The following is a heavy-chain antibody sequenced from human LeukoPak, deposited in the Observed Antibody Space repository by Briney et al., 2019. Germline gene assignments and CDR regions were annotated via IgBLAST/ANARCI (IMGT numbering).Heavy chain of an antibody. J-gene: IGHJ4*02. CDR2: IYYSGST. D-gene: IGHD5-18*01. CDR3: ARNGYSYGSLPNFDY. CDR1: GGSISSGGYY. V-gene: IGHV4-31*03. Sequence: PSQTLSLTCTVSGGSISSGGYYWSWIRQHPGKGLEWIGYIYYSGSTYYNPSLKSRVTISVDTSKNQFSLKLSSVTAADTAVYYCARNGYSYGSLPNFDYWGQGTLVTVSS.